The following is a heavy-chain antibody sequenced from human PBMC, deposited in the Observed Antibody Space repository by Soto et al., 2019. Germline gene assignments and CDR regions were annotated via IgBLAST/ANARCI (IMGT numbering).Heavy chain of an antibody. D-gene: IGHD3-22*01. CDR1: GGSISSYY. V-gene: IGHV4-59*08. Sequence: SETLSLTCTVSGGSISSYYLSWIRQTPGKGLEWIGYIYYSGSTNYNPSLKSRVTISVDTSKNQFSLKLSSVTAADTAVYYCARHAMYYYDSSGYYTGAYYFDYWGQGTLVTVSS. J-gene: IGHJ4*02. CDR2: IYYSGST. CDR3: ARHAMYYYDSSGYYTGAYYFDY.